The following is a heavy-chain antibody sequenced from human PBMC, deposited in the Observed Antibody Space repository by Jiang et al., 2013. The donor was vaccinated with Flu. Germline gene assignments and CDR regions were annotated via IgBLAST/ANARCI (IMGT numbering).Heavy chain of an antibody. J-gene: IGHJ4*02. CDR1: GYTFTSYY. Sequence: QLVESGAEVKKPGASVKVSCKASGYTFTSYYMHWVRQAPGQGLEWMGIINPSGGSTSYAQKFQGRVTMTRDTSTSTVYMELSSLRSEDTAVYYCARALFKQYSHYCGGDCFLGYWGQGTLVTVSS. CDR2: INPSGGST. D-gene: IGHD2-21*02. V-gene: IGHV1-46*01. CDR3: ARALFKQYSHYCGGDCFLGY.